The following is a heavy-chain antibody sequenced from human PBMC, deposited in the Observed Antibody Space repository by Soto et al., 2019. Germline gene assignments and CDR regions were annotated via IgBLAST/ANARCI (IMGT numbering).Heavy chain of an antibody. CDR2: ISGSGGST. J-gene: IGHJ1*01. CDR1: GFTFSSYA. CDR3: AKEWSGYYYAEYFQH. V-gene: IGHV3-23*01. D-gene: IGHD3-22*01. Sequence: PGGSLRLSCAASGFTFSSYAMSWVRQAPGKVLEWVSAISGSGGSTYYADSVKGRFTISRDNSKNTLYLQMNSLRAEDTAVYYCAKEWSGYYYAEYFQHWGQGTLVNVSS.